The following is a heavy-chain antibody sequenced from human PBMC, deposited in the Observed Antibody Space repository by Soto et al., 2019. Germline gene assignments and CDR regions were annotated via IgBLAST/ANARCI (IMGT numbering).Heavy chain of an antibody. D-gene: IGHD3-22*01. V-gene: IGHV6-1*01. J-gene: IGHJ6*02. CDR1: GDSVSSNSAA. CDR3: ARVPMIVVVSDPAYYGMDV. Sequence: SQTLSLTCAISGDSVSSNSAAWNWIRQSPSRGLEWLGRTYYRSKWYNDYAVSVKSRITINPDTSKNQFSLQLNSVTPEDTAVYYCARVPMIVVVSDPAYYGMDVWGQGTTVTVSS. CDR2: TYYRSKWYN.